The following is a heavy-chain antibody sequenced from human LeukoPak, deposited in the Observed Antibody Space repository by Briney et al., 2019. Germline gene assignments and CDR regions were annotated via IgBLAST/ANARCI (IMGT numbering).Heavy chain of an antibody. Sequence: GGSLRLSCAASGFTFSSSAMSWVRQAPGKGLEGVSAISNNGGYTYYADSVQGRFTISRDNSKSTLCLQMNSLRAEDTAVYYCAKQLGYCSDGSCYFPYWGQGTLVTVSS. CDR2: ISNNGGYT. V-gene: IGHV3-23*01. J-gene: IGHJ4*02. CDR3: AKQLGYCSDGSCYFPY. D-gene: IGHD2-15*01. CDR1: GFTFSSSA.